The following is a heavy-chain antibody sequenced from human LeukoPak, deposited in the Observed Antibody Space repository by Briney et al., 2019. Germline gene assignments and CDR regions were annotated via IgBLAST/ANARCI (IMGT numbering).Heavy chain of an antibody. V-gene: IGHV4-59*08. CDR1: GGSLSPYY. CDR2: IYHTGTT. D-gene: IGHD1-26*01. Sequence: PSETLSLTCTVSGGSLSPYYWTWIRQPRGKGLEWIGYIYHTGTTKYNPSLSYRVTISVETSENQFSLRLKSVTAADTAIYYCARLDSGDHGNIPHWGQGTLVTVSS. J-gene: IGHJ1*01. CDR3: ARLDSGDHGNIPH.